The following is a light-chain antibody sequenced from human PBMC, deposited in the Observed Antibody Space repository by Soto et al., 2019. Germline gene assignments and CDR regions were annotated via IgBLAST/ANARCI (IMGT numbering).Light chain of an antibody. CDR3: QQRSNWPPIT. J-gene: IGKJ5*01. CDR2: DAS. V-gene: IGKV3-11*01. Sequence: ESVLTQALATLSLSPGERTTLSCRASQSVSSYLAWYQQKPGQAPRLLIYDASNRANGIPARFSGSGSGTDFTITISSLEPEDFAVFYCQQRSNWPPITFGQGTRWRL. CDR1: QSVSSY.